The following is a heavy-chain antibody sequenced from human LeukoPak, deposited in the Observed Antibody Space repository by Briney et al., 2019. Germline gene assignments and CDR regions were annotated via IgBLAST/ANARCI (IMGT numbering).Heavy chain of an antibody. CDR3: ARGVGNVLLWFGESPYLDY. J-gene: IGHJ4*02. D-gene: IGHD3-10*01. Sequence: SETLSLTCAVYGGSFSGYYWSWIRQPPGKGLEWIGEINHSGSTNYNPSLKSRVTISVDTSKNQFSLKLSSVTAADTAVYYCARGVGNVLLWFGESPYLDYWGQGTLVTVSS. CDR2: INHSGST. V-gene: IGHV4-34*01. CDR1: GGSFSGYY.